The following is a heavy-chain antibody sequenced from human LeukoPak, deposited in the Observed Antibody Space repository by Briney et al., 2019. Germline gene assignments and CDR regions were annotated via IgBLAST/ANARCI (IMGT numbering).Heavy chain of an antibody. V-gene: IGHV3-48*01. D-gene: IGHD2-21*01. CDR2: ISSRSSTI. Sequence: PGGSLRLSCAASGFTFSSYWMSWVRQAPGKGLEWVSYISSRSSTIYYADSVKGRFTISRDNAKNSLYLQMNSLRAEDTAVYYCARPAADCGGDCYWAFDYWGQGTLVTVSS. CDR3: ARPAADCGGDCYWAFDY. CDR1: GFTFSSYW. J-gene: IGHJ4*02.